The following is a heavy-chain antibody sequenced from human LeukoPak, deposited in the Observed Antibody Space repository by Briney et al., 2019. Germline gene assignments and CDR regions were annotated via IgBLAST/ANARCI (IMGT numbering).Heavy chain of an antibody. CDR3: ARETRGRAAAGNDAFDI. Sequence: SVKVSCKASGYTFAGYYIHWVRQAPGQGLEWMGGIIPIFGTANYAQKFQGRVTITADESTSTAYMELSSLRSEDTAVYYCARETRGRAAAGNDAFDIWGQGTMVTVSS. J-gene: IGHJ3*02. V-gene: IGHV1-69*13. D-gene: IGHD6-13*01. CDR2: IIPIFGTA. CDR1: GYTFAGYY.